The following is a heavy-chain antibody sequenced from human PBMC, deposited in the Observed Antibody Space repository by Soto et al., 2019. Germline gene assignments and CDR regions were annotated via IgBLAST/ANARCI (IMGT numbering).Heavy chain of an antibody. CDR3: VGGGLYYFDF. D-gene: IGHD2-15*01. Sequence: SLRLSCAASGFPFSNFEMNWVRQAPGEGLEWISYISGGSTIIYYADSVKGRFTISRDNAKNSLYLQMNSLRTDDTAVYYCVGGGLYYFDFWGQGALVTVSS. V-gene: IGHV3-48*03. J-gene: IGHJ4*02. CDR2: ISGGSTII. CDR1: GFPFSNFE.